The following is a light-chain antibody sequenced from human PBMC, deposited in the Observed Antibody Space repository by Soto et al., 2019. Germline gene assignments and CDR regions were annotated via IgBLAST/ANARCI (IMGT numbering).Light chain of an antibody. CDR2: GAS. V-gene: IGKV3-15*01. J-gene: IGKJ1*01. CDR3: QQYVHWPPGA. Sequence: EIVMTQSPGTLSLSPGETATLSCRASQSVSSNYVAWFHQKPGQAPRLLIYGASTRAAGIAARFSGSGSGTEFTLTISSLQSEDSAVYYCQQYVHWPPGAFGQGTTVEIK. CDR1: QSVSSN.